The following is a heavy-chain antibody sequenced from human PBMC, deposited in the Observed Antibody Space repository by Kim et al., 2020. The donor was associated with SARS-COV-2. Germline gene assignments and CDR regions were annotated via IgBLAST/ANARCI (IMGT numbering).Heavy chain of an antibody. CDR2: MSSNGGST. D-gene: IGHD3-9*01. Sequence: GGSLRLSCAASGFIFSDYAMHWVRQAPGKGLEYVSSMSSNGGSTFYINSVKGRFTISRDNSKNTLYLQMGRLRVEDMAVYYCARSDFLTGYYGWDSDAFDVWGQGTMVTVSS. V-gene: IGHV3-64*01. J-gene: IGHJ3*01. CDR3: ARSDFLTGYYGWDSDAFDV. CDR1: GFIFSDYA.